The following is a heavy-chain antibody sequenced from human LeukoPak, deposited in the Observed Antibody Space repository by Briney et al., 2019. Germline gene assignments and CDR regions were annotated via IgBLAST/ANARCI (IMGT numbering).Heavy chain of an antibody. CDR3: ARGQLYYYDSSGYYGWFDP. V-gene: IGHV3-64*01. J-gene: IGHJ5*02. CDR2: ISSNGGST. D-gene: IGHD3-22*01. Sequence: GGSLRLSCAASGFTFSCYAMHLGRPAPGEGLEYGSAISSNGGSTYYANSVKGRFTISRDNSKNTLYLQMGSLRAEDMAVYYCARGQLYYYDSSGYYGWFDPWGQGTLVTVSS. CDR1: GFTFSCYA.